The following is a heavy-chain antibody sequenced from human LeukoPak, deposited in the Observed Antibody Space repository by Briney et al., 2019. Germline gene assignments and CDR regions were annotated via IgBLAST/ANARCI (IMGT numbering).Heavy chain of an antibody. CDR2: IYYSGST. CDR3: AGLEPPNNAFDI. CDR1: GGSISSGDYY. D-gene: IGHD1-14*01. J-gene: IGHJ3*02. V-gene: IGHV4-30-4*01. Sequence: PSETLSLTCTVSGGSISSGDYYWSWIRQPPGKGLEWIGYIYYSGSTYYNPSLKSRVTISVDTSKNQFSLKLSSVTAADTAVYYCAGLEPPNNAFDIWGQGTMVTVSS.